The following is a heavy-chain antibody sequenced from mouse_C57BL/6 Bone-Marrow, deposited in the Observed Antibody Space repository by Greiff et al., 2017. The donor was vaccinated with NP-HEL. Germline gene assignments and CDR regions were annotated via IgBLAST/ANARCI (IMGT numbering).Heavy chain of an antibody. V-gene: IGHV1-50*01. J-gene: IGHJ2*01. CDR1: GYTFTSYW. CDR2: IDPSDSYT. Sequence: VQLQQSGAELVKPGASVKLSCKASGYTFTSYWMQWVKQRPGQGLEWIGEIDPSDSYTNYNQKFKGKATLTVDTSSSTAYMQLSSLTSEDSAVYYCARKRGLTFFFDYWGQGTTLTVSS. D-gene: IGHD4-1*01. CDR3: ARKRGLTFFFDY.